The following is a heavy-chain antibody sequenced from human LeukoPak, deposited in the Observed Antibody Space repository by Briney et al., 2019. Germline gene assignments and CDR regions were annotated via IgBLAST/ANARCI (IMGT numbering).Heavy chain of an antibody. CDR1: GYTFTVYY. Sequence: ASVKVSCKASGYTFTVYYMHWVRQAPGQGLEWMGWINPNSGGTNYAQKFQGRVTMTRDTSISTAYMELSRLRSDDTAVYYCARERRYLEWLLYHGMDVWGQGTTVTVSS. CDR3: ARERRYLEWLLYHGMDV. J-gene: IGHJ6*02. D-gene: IGHD3-3*01. CDR2: INPNSGGT. V-gene: IGHV1-2*02.